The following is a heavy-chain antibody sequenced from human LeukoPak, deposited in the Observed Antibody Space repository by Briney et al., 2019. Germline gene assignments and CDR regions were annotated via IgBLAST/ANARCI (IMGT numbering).Heavy chain of an antibody. CDR3: ARDLGRDYYMDV. V-gene: IGHV1-2*06. CDR2: INPNSGGT. CDR1: GYTFTGYY. D-gene: IGHD3-16*01. J-gene: IGHJ6*03. Sequence: GASVKVSCKASGYTFTGYYMHWVRQTPGQGLEWMGRINPNSGGTNYAQKFQGRVTMTRDTSISTPYMELSRLRSDDTAVYYCARDLGRDYYMDVWGKGTTVTVSS.